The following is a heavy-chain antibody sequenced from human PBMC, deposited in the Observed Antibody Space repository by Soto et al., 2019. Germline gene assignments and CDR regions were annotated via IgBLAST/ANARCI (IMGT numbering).Heavy chain of an antibody. D-gene: IGHD2-8*01. CDR1: GGTFSSYA. CDR3: ARVPIVLMVYEYYYYGMDV. CDR2: IIPIFGTA. Sequence: GASVKVSCKASGGTFSSYAISWVRQAPGQGLEWMGGIIPIFGTANYAQKFQGRVTITADESTSTAYMELSSLRSEDTAVYYCARVPIVLMVYEYYYYGMDVWGQGTTVTVSS. J-gene: IGHJ6*02. V-gene: IGHV1-69*13.